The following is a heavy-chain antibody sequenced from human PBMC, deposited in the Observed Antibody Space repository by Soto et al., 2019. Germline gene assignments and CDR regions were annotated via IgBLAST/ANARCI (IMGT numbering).Heavy chain of an antibody. V-gene: IGHV1-46*01. CDR3: ARDAHIAARPSIRAYYYYGMDV. Sequence: ASVKVSCKASGGTFSSYAISWVRQAPGQGLEWMGIINPSGGSTSYAQKFQGRVTMTRDTSTSTVYMELSSLRSEDTAVYYCARDAHIAARPSIRAYYYYGMDVWGQGTTVIVSS. CDR2: INPSGGST. D-gene: IGHD6-6*01. CDR1: GGTFSSYA. J-gene: IGHJ6*02.